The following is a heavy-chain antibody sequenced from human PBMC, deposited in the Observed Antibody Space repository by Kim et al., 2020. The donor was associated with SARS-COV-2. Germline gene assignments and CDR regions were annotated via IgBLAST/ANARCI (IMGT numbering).Heavy chain of an antibody. CDR2: IIPILGIA. V-gene: IGHV1-69*04. CDR1: GGTFSSYA. CDR3: ARDEGYDSSGYYPFDY. J-gene: IGHJ4*02. Sequence: SVKVSCKASGGTFSSYAISWVRQAPGQGLEWMGRIIPILGIANYAQKIQGRVTITADKSTSTAYMELSSLRSEDTAVYYCARDEGYDSSGYYPFDYWGQGTLVTVSS. D-gene: IGHD3-22*01.